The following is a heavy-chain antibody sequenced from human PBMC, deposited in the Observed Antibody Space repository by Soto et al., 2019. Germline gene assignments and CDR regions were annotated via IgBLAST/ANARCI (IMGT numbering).Heavy chain of an antibody. CDR3: ARAGPTTFTSGLYYMDV. CDR1: GFIFSSYW. Sequence: EVQLVESGGGLVQPGGSLRLSCAASGFIFSSYWMHWVRQAPGKGLVWVSRINSDGSSTGYADSVKGRFTISRDNAKNTLYLQMKSLRAEDTAVYYCARAGPTTFTSGLYYMDVWGKGTTASVSS. CDR2: INSDGSST. V-gene: IGHV3-74*01. J-gene: IGHJ6*03. D-gene: IGHD1-1*01.